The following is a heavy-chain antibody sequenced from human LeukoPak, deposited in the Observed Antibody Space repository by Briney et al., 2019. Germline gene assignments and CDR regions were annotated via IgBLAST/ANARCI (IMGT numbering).Heavy chain of an antibody. CDR1: GGSISSYY. CDR3: ARARGIQIYYYYYMDV. CDR2: IYYSGST. Sequence: KPSETLSLTCTVSGGSISSYYWSWIRQPPGKGLEWIGYIYYSGSTNYNPSLKSRVTISVDPSKNQFSLKLSSVTAADTAVYYCARARGIQIYYYYYMDVWGKGTRVTVSS. D-gene: IGHD5-18*01. J-gene: IGHJ6*03. V-gene: IGHV4-59*01.